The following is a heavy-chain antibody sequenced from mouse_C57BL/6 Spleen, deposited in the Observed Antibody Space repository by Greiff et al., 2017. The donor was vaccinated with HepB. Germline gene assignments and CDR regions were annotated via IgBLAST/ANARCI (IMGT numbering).Heavy chain of an antibody. D-gene: IGHD1-1*02. Sequence: EVQLVESGPGLVKPSQSLSLTCSVTGYSITSGYYWNWIRQFPGNKLEWMGYISYDGSNNYNPSLKNRISITRDTSKNQFFLKLNSVTTEDTATYYCAREWSNYGVDYWGQGTTLTVSS. CDR3: AREWSNYGVDY. CDR1: GYSITSGYY. V-gene: IGHV3-6*01. CDR2: ISYDGSN. J-gene: IGHJ2*01.